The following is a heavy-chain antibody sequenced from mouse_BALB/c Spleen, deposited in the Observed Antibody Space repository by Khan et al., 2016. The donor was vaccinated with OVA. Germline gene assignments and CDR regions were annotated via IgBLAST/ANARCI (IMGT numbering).Heavy chain of an antibody. D-gene: IGHD2-12*01. Sequence: EVQLQQSGPDLVKPGASVKISCKASGYSFTLYYMTWVRQSHGKSPEWIGRVNPNNGDTNYNQNFKGKAILTVDKSSNTAYMELRSLTSEDSAVCYCARGYEFFPYWGQGTLVTVSA. CDR2: VNPNNGDT. CDR1: GYSFTLYY. CDR3: ARGYEFFPY. J-gene: IGHJ3*01. V-gene: IGHV1-26*01.